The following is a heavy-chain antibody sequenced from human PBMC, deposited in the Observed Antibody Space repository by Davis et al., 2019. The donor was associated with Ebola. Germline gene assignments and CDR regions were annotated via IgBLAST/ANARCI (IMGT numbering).Heavy chain of an antibody. Sequence: GESLKISCAASGFTFSTYTLHWVRQAPGKGLEWVAVISYDGSNQYYADSVKGRFTISRDNSKNTLYLQMNSLRAEDTAVYYCAKTYDSSGFYAAFDYWGQGILVTVST. V-gene: IGHV3-30-3*01. CDR1: GFTFSTYT. CDR3: AKTYDSSGFYAAFDY. CDR2: ISYDGSNQ. D-gene: IGHD3-22*01. J-gene: IGHJ4*02.